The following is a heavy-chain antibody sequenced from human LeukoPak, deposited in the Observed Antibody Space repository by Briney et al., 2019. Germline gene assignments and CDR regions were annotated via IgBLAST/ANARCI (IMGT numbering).Heavy chain of an antibody. D-gene: IGHD3-22*01. CDR2: IKEDGSEK. CDR1: GFTFSSYS. Sequence: GGSLRLSCAASGFTFSSYSMTWVRPAPGKGLEWVANIKEDGSEKYYVDSVTGRFTISRDNAKNLLYPQMNSLRAEDTAVYFCAREYGYYFDSWGQGTLVTVSS. V-gene: IGHV3-7*01. J-gene: IGHJ4*02. CDR3: AREYGYYFDS.